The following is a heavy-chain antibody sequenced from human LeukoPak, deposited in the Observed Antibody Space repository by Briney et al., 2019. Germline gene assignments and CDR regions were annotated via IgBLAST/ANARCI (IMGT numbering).Heavy chain of an antibody. V-gene: IGHV1-69*04. Sequence: SVKVSCKTSGGTLNNYAISWVRQAPGQGLEWMGRVVPMFGIRNYPQTFRGRVNITADKATNTVYMELRSLRAEDTAIYYCARQDCSSANCQYYFDYWGQGTLVTVSS. CDR1: GGTLNNYA. J-gene: IGHJ4*02. D-gene: IGHD2-2*01. CDR3: ARQDCSSANCQYYFDY. CDR2: VVPMFGIR.